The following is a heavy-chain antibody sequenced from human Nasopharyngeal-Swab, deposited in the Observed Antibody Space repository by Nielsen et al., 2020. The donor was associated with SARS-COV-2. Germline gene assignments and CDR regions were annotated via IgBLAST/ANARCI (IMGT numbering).Heavy chain of an antibody. CDR3: AKLAVTVYWYFDV. CDR1: GFSFSTYA. CDR2: ISDGGDST. Sequence: ETLSLTCAASGFSFSTYAMSWVRLAPGKGLKWVSSISDGGDSTFYADSVKGRFTISRDNSENTLYLQMSSLRADDTAVYYCAKLAVTVYWYFDVWGPGTLLTVSS. V-gene: IGHV3-23*01. J-gene: IGHJ2*01.